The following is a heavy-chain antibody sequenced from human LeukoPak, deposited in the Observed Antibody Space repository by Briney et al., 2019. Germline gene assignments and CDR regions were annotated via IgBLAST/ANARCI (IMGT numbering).Heavy chain of an antibody. CDR1: GGSISSSSYY. CDR3: AREPKPTYYYDSSDYYSALDI. Sequence: SETLSLTCTVSGGSISSSSYYWGWIRQPPGKGLEWIGSIYYSGSTYYNPSLKSRVTISVDTSKNQFSLKLSSVTAADTAVYYCAREPKPTYYYDSSDYYSALDIWGQGTMVTVSS. D-gene: IGHD3-22*01. CDR2: IYYSGST. J-gene: IGHJ3*02. V-gene: IGHV4-39*07.